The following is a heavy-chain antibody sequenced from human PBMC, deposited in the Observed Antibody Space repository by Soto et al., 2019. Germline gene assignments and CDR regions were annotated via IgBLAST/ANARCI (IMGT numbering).Heavy chain of an antibody. CDR2: IKQDGSEK. V-gene: IGHV3-7*01. CDR1: GFTFSSYW. J-gene: IGHJ4*02. CDR3: ARDGGSSWYPLDY. D-gene: IGHD6-13*01. Sequence: EVQLVESGGGLVQPGGSLRLSCAASGFTFSSYWMSWVRQAPGKGLEWVANIKQDGSEKYYVDSVKGRFTISRDNAKNSLYLQMNSLRAEDTAVYYCARDGGSSWYPLDYWGQGTLVTDSS.